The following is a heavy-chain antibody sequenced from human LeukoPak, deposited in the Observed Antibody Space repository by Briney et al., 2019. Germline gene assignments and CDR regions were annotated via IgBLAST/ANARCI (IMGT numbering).Heavy chain of an antibody. CDR2: IIPIFGTA. Sequence: EASVKVSCKASGYTFSMYNMHWVRQAPGQGLEWMGGIIPIFGTANYAQKFQGRVTITADESTSTAYMELSSLRSEDTAVYYCARWGVVFGSSSEWFDPWGQGTLVTVSS. V-gene: IGHV1-69*13. D-gene: IGHD6-6*01. CDR3: ARWGVVFGSSSEWFDP. CDR1: GYTFSMYN. J-gene: IGHJ5*02.